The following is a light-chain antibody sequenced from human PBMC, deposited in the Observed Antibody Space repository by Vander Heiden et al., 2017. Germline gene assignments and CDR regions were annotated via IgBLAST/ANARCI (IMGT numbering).Light chain of an antibody. Sequence: DIQMTQSLSSLSASVGDRVTITCRASQGISNYLAWYQQKPWKVPTLLIYAASTLQSGVPSRFSGSGSGTYFTLTISSLRPEDVATYYCQKYNSVPRGVTFGPGTKVDIK. CDR2: AAS. CDR1: QGISNY. CDR3: QKYNSVPRGVT. V-gene: IGKV1-27*01. J-gene: IGKJ3*01.